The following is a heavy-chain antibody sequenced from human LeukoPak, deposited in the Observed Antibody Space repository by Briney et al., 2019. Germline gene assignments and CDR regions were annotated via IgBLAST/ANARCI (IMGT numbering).Heavy chain of an antibody. D-gene: IGHD2-15*01. CDR2: INHSGST. CDR1: GGSFSAYY. J-gene: IGHJ6*03. Sequence: SETLSLTCAVYGGSFSAYYWSWIRQPPGKGLEWIGEINHSGSTNYNPSLKSRVTMSVDTSKNQFSLKLSSVTAADTAVYYCARDQGYCSGGSCKSNYYYYYMDVWGKGTTVTISS. CDR3: ARDQGYCSGGSCKSNYYYYYMDV. V-gene: IGHV4-34*01.